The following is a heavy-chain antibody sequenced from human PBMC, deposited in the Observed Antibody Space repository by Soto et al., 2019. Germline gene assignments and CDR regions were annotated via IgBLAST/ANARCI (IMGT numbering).Heavy chain of an antibody. CDR1: AFTLTNYA. CDR2: IGCSGRSI. V-gene: IGHV3-23*01. J-gene: IGHJ4*02. D-gene: IGHD1-1*01. Sequence: HPGGSRRLSGVPAAFTLTNYAMTWVRQVPRNGLEWVSFIGCSGRSIYYADSVKGRFSISRDTSRNTLYLHMNGLRDEDAAIYYCARYVAASPTVIRAFDYWGQGTLVTVSS. CDR3: ARYVAASPTVIRAFDY.